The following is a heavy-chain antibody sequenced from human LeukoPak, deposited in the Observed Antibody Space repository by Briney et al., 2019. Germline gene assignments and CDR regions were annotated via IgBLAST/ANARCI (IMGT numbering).Heavy chain of an antibody. J-gene: IGHJ4*02. V-gene: IGHV3-33*06. CDR2: IWYDGSNK. Sequence: GRSLRLSCAASGFTFGSYGVHWVRQAPGKGLEWVAVIWYDGSNKYYADSVKGRFTISRDNSKNTLYLQMNSLRAEDTAVYYCAKDREGTTFDNWGQGTLVTVSS. CDR3: AKDREGTTFDN. D-gene: IGHD1-7*01. CDR1: GFTFGSYG.